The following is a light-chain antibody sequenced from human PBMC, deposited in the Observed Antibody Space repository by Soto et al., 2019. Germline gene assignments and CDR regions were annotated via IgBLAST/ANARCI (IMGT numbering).Light chain of an antibody. CDR1: SSDVGGYDF. Sequence: QSVLTQPRSVSGSPGQSVTISCTGSSSDVGGYDFVSWYQQHPGKAPKLMISDVSERPSGVPDRFSGSKSANTASLTISGLQAEDEADHYCCSYAGTYTLVFGGGTKVTVL. V-gene: IGLV2-11*01. CDR3: CSYAGTYTLV. J-gene: IGLJ3*02. CDR2: DVS.